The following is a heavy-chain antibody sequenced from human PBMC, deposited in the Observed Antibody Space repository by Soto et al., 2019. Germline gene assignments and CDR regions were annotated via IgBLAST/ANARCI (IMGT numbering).Heavy chain of an antibody. J-gene: IGHJ4*02. V-gene: IGHV1-69*13. Sequence: QVQLVQSGAEVKKPGASVKVSCKASGGTFSSYAISWVRQAPGQGLEWMGGIIPIFGTANYAQKFQGRVTITADESTSTAYMELSSLRSEDTAVYYRASLRDPVGATRYFDYWGQGTLVTVSS. CDR3: ASLRDPVGATRYFDY. D-gene: IGHD1-26*01. CDR2: IIPIFGTA. CDR1: GGTFSSYA.